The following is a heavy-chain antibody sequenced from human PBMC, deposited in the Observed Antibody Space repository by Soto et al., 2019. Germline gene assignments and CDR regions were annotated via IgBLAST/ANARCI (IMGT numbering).Heavy chain of an antibody. CDR1: GDSVSSSSVT. D-gene: IGHD1-26*01. V-gene: IGHV6-1*01. CDR3: VRLLGNSWLDF. J-gene: IGHJ5*01. Sequence: PSQTLSLTCAISGDSVSSSSVTWNWIRQSPSRGLEWLGRTYYRSKWYNDYAESVKSRITINPDTSKNQFSLHLNSVTPEDTAVYYCVRLLGNSWLDFWGQGTLVTVLL. CDR2: TYYRSKWYN.